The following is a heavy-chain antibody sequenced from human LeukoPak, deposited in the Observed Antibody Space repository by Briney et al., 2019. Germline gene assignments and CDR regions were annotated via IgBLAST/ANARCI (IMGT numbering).Heavy chain of an antibody. CDR3: ARDEGTRGYSYGFCLDY. Sequence: PGGSLRLSCAASGFTFSRYSMKWVRQATGRGVEGVSYISSSSSYIYYADSVKGRFTISRDNAKNSLYLQMNSLRAEDTAVYYCARDEGTRGYSYGFCLDYWGQGTLVTASS. D-gene: IGHD5-18*01. CDR1: GFTFSRYS. CDR2: ISSSSSYI. J-gene: IGHJ4*02. V-gene: IGHV3-21*01.